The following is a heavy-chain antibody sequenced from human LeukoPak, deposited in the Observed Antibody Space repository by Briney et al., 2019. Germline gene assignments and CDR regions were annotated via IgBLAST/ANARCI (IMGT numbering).Heavy chain of an antibody. CDR1: GFTFSTYW. D-gene: IGHD1-26*01. CDR3: ARLGSYADFDY. CDR2: IKPDGSEK. V-gene: IGHV3-7*01. J-gene: IGHJ4*02. Sequence: PGGSLRLSCAASGFTFSTYWMSWVRQAPGKGLERVANIKPDGSEKYYVDSVKGRFTFSRDNAKNSLYLQMNSLRAEDTAVYYCARLGSYADFDYWGQGTLVTVSS.